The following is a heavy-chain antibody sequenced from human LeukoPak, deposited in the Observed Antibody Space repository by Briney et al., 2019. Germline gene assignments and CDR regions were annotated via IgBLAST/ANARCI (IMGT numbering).Heavy chain of an antibody. J-gene: IGHJ3*01. CDR3: ARDARGDGFDV. CDR1: GFTFSSFW. Sequence: GGSLTLSCAAAGFTFSSFWMTWVRQAPGKGLEWVANIRQDGSEKYYVDSVKGRFTISRDNAKNSLYLQMNSLRAEDTAVYYCARDARGDGFDVWGQGTMVTVSS. D-gene: IGHD3-10*01. V-gene: IGHV3-7*04. CDR2: IRQDGSEK.